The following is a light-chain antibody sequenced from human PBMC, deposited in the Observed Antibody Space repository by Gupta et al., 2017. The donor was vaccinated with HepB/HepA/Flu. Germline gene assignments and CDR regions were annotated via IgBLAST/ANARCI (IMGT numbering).Light chain of an antibody. CDR1: QSLLHSNGYNY. CDR3: MQALQTPPFT. Sequence: DIVMTQSPLSLPVTPGEPACISCRSSQSLLHSNGYNYLDWYLQKPGQSPQLLIYLGSNRASGVPDRFSGSGSGTDFTLKISRVEADDVGVYYCMQALQTPPFTFGPGTKVDIK. CDR2: LGS. J-gene: IGKJ3*01. V-gene: IGKV2-28*01.